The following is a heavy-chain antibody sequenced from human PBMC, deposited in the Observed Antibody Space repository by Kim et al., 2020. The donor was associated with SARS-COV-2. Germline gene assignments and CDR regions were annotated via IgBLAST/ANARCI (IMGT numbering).Heavy chain of an antibody. D-gene: IGHD3-22*01. CDR3: VRRGPYSYYYDSTPPGTFDI. CDR2: IKCDGSEK. Sequence: GGSLRLSCAASGFTFSSSWMHWVCQAPEKGLEWVADIKCDGSEKYYVDSVKGRLTISRDNAKNSLYLQVNSLRAEDMTVYYCVRRGPYSYYYDSTPPGTFDIWGQGTMVTVSS. V-gene: IGHV3-7*03. CDR1: GFTFSSSW. J-gene: IGHJ3*02.